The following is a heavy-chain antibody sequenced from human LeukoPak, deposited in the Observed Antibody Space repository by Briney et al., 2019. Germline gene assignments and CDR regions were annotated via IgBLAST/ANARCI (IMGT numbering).Heavy chain of an antibody. CDR3: ARSPPYYYYYMDV. V-gene: IGHV4-61*02. CDR1: GGSISSGSYY. Sequence: SETLSLTCTVSGGSISSGSYYWSWIRQPAGKGLEWIGRIYTSGSTNYNPSLKSRVTISVDTSKNQSSLKLSSLTAADTAVYYCARSPPYYYYYMDVWGKGTTVTVSS. CDR2: IYTSGST. J-gene: IGHJ6*03.